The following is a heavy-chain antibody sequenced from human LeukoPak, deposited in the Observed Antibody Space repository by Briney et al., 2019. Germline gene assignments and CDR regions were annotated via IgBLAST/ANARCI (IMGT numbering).Heavy chain of an antibody. CDR2: IYPRDGST. Sequence: ASVKVSCKASGYTFTSNYIHWVRRAPGQGLEWMGMIYPRDGSTSYAQKFQGRVTVTRDTSTSTVHMELRGLRSEDTAVYYCARDQEGFDYWGQGTLVTVSS. V-gene: IGHV1-46*01. CDR3: ARDQEGFDY. CDR1: GYTFTSNY. J-gene: IGHJ4*02.